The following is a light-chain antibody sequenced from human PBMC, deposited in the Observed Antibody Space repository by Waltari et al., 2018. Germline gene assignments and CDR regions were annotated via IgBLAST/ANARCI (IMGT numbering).Light chain of an antibody. CDR3: QQSYSTPRT. CDR1: QSISSW. J-gene: IGKJ5*01. V-gene: IGKV1-5*03. Sequence: DIQMTQSPSTRSASVGDRVTITCRASQSISSWLAWYQQKPGKAPKLLIYKASSLESGVPSRFSGSGSGTEFTLTISSLQPDDFATYYCQQSYSTPRTFGQGTRLEIK. CDR2: KAS.